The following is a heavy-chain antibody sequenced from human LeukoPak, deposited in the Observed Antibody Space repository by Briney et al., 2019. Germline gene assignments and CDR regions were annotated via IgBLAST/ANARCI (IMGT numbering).Heavy chain of an antibody. D-gene: IGHD2-2*01. CDR3: ARGVVPAAMLEGIFYYYYYYYMDV. CDR2: IYSSGST. J-gene: IGHJ6*03. Sequence: SETLSLTCTVSGGSLSSGSYYWSWIRQPAGTGLEWIGRIYSSGSTNYNPSLKSRVTISVDTSKNQFSLKLSSVTAADTAVYYCARGVVPAAMLEGIFYYYYYYYMDVWGKGTTVTISS. V-gene: IGHV4-61*02. CDR1: GGSLSSGSYY.